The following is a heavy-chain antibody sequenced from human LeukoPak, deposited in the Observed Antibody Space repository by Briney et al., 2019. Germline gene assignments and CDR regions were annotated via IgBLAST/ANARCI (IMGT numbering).Heavy chain of an antibody. CDR3: ARRTTGDDY. J-gene: IGHJ4*02. Sequence: GGTLGLPCAASGFTYSIYEMIGAPSARGRGREWVSYVSSSHLTMYYADSVKGRFTISRDNAKNSLYLQMNSLRAEDTAVYYCARRTTGDDYWGQGTLVTVSS. CDR1: GFTYSIYE. V-gene: IGHV3-48*03. D-gene: IGHD4-17*01. CDR2: VSSSHLTM.